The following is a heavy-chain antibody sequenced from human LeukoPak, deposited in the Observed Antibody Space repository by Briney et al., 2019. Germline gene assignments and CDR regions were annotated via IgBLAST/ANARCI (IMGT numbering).Heavy chain of an antibody. D-gene: IGHD3-22*01. V-gene: IGHV3-23*01. CDR2: ISGSGGST. Sequence: GGSLRLSCAASGFTFSSYAMSWVRQAPGKGLEWVSAISGSGGSTYFADSVKGRFTISRDNSKNTLYLQMSSLRAEDTAIYYCAKDSTVSGSYYGMDIWGQGTTVTVSS. CDR1: GFTFSSYA. CDR3: AKDSTVSGSYYGMDI. J-gene: IGHJ6*02.